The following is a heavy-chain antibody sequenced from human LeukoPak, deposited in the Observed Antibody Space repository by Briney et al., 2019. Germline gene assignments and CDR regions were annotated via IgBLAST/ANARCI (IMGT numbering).Heavy chain of an antibody. D-gene: IGHD3-22*01. Sequence: GGSLRLSCAAYGFTFDDFAMYWVRQVPEKGLEWVALISGDGRYTYYGDSVKGRFTISRDNSKDSLYLEMNSLRTEDTALYYCAKVVVRDSSGYYQYFYYYYGMDVWGQGTTVTVSS. CDR1: GFTFDDFA. CDR2: ISGDGRYT. V-gene: IGHV3-43*02. J-gene: IGHJ6*02. CDR3: AKVVVRDSSGYYQYFYYYYGMDV.